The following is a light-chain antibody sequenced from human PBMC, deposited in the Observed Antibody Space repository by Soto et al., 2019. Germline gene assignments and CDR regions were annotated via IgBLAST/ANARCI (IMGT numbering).Light chain of an antibody. J-gene: IGLJ1*01. CDR2: DVS. Sequence: HSVLTQPASVHRSPRRSLTITYNGTSSDVGGYNYVSWYQHHPGKAPKLIIYDVSNRPSGVSIRFSGSKSDNTASLTISGLQPEDEADYHCSSYTTSNTRQIVCGTGTKVTVL. V-gene: IGLV2-14*03. CDR1: SSDVGGYNY. CDR3: SSYTTSNTRQIV.